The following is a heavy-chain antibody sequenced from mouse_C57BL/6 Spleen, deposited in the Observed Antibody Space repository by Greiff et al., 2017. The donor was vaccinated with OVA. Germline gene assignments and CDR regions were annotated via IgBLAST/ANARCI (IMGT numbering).Heavy chain of an antibody. J-gene: IGHJ2*01. CDR3: AREMNYLDY. V-gene: IGHV1-59*01. Sequence: QVQLQQPGAELVRPGTSVKLSCKASGYTFTSYWMHWVKQRPGQGLEWIGVIDPSDSYTNYNQKFKGKATLTVATSSSTAYMQLSSLTSEDSAVYYCAREMNYLDYWGQGTTLTVSS. CDR1: GYTFTSYW. CDR2: IDPSDSYT.